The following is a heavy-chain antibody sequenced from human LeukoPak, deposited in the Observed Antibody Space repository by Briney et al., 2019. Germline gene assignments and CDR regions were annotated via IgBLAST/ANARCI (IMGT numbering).Heavy chain of an antibody. D-gene: IGHD3-16*01. J-gene: IGHJ6*03. V-gene: IGHV3-30*03. CDR3: ARIMITFGGVMKGYYMDV. Sequence: GGSLRLSCAASGFTFRSYGMYWVRQAPGKGLEWVAVISYDGSNKYYAASVKGRFTISRDNSKNTLYLQMNSLRAEDTAVYYCARIMITFGGVMKGYYMDVWGKGTTVTISS. CDR2: ISYDGSNK. CDR1: GFTFRSYG.